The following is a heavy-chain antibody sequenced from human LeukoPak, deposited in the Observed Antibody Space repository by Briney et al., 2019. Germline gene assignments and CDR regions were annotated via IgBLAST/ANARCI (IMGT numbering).Heavy chain of an antibody. Sequence: GGSLRLSCAASGFTVSSNYMSWVRQAPGKGLEWVSVTYSGGSTYYADSVKGRFTISRDNSKNTLYLQMNSLRAEDTAVYYCARGLSITIFGVVIPYGMDVWGQGTTVTVSS. D-gene: IGHD3-3*01. CDR3: ARGLSITIFGVVIPYGMDV. J-gene: IGHJ6*02. V-gene: IGHV3-66*01. CDR1: GFTVSSNY. CDR2: TYSGGST.